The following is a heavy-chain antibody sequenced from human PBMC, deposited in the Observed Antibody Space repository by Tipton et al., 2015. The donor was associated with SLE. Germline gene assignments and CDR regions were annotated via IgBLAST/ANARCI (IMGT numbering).Heavy chain of an antibody. D-gene: IGHD1-7*01. Sequence: TLSLTCTVSGGSVSSGSYYWSWIRQPPGKGLEWIGYIYYSGSTNYNPSLKSRVTISVDTSKNQFSLKLSSVTAADTAVYYCARGSTKTGTRDYWGQGTLVTVST. CDR2: IYYSGST. CDR3: ARGSTKTGTRDY. J-gene: IGHJ4*02. CDR1: GGSVSSGSYY. V-gene: IGHV4-61*01.